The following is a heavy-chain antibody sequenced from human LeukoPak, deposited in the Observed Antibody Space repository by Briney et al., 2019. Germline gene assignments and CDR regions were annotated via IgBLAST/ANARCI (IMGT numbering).Heavy chain of an antibody. CDR2: IYYSGST. J-gene: IGHJ4*02. CDR3: ERLSRGPNNFDY. Sequence: SETLSLTCTASGVSISSSSYYWGWIRQPPGKGREWIGSIYYSGSTYYNPSLRRRTTISVDTSNNHFFLKLSFITAANTAVYYCERLSRGPNNFDYWGQGTLVTVSS. V-gene: IGHV4-39*02. CDR1: GVSISSSSYY. D-gene: IGHD3-3*02.